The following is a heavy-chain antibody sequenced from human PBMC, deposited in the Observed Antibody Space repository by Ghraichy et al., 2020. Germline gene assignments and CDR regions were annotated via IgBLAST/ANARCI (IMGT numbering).Heavy chain of an antibody. D-gene: IGHD2-15*01. V-gene: IGHV3-48*02. CDR2: ISSSSSTI. CDR1: GFTFSSYS. J-gene: IGHJ4*02. CDR3: ARDPPVGYCSGGSCYSEGYYFDY. Sequence: GGSLRLSCAASGFTFSSYSMNWVRQAPGKGLEWVSYISSSSSTIYYADSVKGRFTISRDNAKNSLYLQMNSLRDEDTAVYYCARDPPVGYCSGGSCYSEGYYFDYWGQGTLVTVSS.